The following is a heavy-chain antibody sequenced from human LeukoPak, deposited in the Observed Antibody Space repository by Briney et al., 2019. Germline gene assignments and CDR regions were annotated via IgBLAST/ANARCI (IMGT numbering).Heavy chain of an antibody. CDR1: GGTFSSYA. CDR3: ARVNAPHTVTTREFDY. V-gene: IGHV1-69*04. CDR2: IIPILGIA. Sequence: GASVKVSCKASGGTFSSYAISWVRQAPGQGLEWMGRIIPILGIANYAQKFQGRVTITADKSTSTAYMELSSLRSEDTAVYYCARVNAPHTVTTREFDYWGQGTLVTVSS. D-gene: IGHD4-17*01. J-gene: IGHJ4*02.